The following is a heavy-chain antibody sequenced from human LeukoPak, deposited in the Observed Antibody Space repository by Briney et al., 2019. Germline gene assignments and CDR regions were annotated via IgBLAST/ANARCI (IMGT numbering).Heavy chain of an antibody. V-gene: IGHV1-8*03. CDR2: MNPNTGNT. D-gene: IGHD6-13*01. CDR3: ARSSIIAAAGPYYFDY. CDR1: GYIFTTYD. Sequence: GASVKVSCKASGYIFTTYDINWVRQATGQGLEWMAWMNPNTGNTGFGQKFQGTVTVSWNTDISTAYMELNSLTSEDTAVYYCARSSIIAAAGPYYFDYWGQGTLVTVSS. J-gene: IGHJ4*02.